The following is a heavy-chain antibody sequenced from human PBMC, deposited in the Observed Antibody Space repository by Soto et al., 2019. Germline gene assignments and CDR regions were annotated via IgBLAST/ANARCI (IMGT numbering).Heavy chain of an antibody. CDR2: TSYDGNNA. J-gene: IGHJ4*02. CDR3: AKGLWSGYSPLHY. D-gene: IGHD3-3*01. V-gene: IGHV3-30*18. CDR1: GXNLWTNG. Sequence: GSLRLSCVASGXNLWTNGMHWVRQAPGKGLEWVAITSYDGNNAYYADSVNGRFTVSRDNSKKKLYLQMNSLRTDDTAMYYCAKGLWSGYSPLHYWGQGTQGTVSS.